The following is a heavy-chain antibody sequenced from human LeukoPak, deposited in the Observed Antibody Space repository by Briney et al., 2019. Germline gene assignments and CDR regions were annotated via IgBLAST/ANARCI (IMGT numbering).Heavy chain of an antibody. D-gene: IGHD1-26*01. CDR2: IYYSGST. J-gene: IGHJ5*02. CDR1: GGSISNSSYY. Sequence: PSETLSLTCIVSGGSISNSSYYWGWIRQPPGKGLEWIATIYYSGSTYYNPSLKSRVTMSVDTSNNQFSLRLSSVTAADTAVYYCARQATGGPYNCLDPWGQGTLVTVSS. V-gene: IGHV4-39*01. CDR3: ARQATGGPYNCLDP.